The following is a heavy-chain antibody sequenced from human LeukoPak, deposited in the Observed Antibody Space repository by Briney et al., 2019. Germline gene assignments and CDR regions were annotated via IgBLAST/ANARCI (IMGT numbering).Heavy chain of an antibody. J-gene: IGHJ5*02. CDR3: ARGGWELLYWFDP. CDR1: GGSISSSSYY. D-gene: IGHD1-26*01. Sequence: SETLSLTCTVSGGSISSSSYYWGWIRQPPGKGLEWIGSIYYSGSTYYNPSLKSRVTISVDTSKNQFSLKLSSVTAADTAVYYCARGGWELLYWFDPWGQGTLVTVSS. V-gene: IGHV4-39*07. CDR2: IYYSGST.